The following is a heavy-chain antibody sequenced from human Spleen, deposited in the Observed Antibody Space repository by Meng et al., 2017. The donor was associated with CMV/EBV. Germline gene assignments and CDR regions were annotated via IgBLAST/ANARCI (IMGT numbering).Heavy chain of an antibody. CDR1: GDSISGSSYY. D-gene: IGHD1-1*01. CDR2: LCYSGDT. CDR3: ARDGVGTERQSPPRNYYYYGMDV. Sequence: SETLSLTCTVSGDSISGSSYYWGWIRQPPGKGLEWIGNLCYSGDTYYNPSLKNRVTISLDTSKNQFSLKLSSVTAADTAVYYCARDGVGTERQSPPRNYYYYGMDVWGQGTTVTVSS. J-gene: IGHJ6*02. V-gene: IGHV4-39*02.